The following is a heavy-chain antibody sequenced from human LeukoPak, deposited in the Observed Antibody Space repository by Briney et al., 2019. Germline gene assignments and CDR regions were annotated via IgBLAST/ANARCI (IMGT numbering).Heavy chain of an antibody. CDR3: ARWTTTYLDY. CDR1: GYTFIRYY. CDR2: VNPSGDST. D-gene: IGHD3/OR15-3a*01. J-gene: IGHJ4*02. Sequence: AAVKVSCKASGYTFIRYYIHWVRQAPGQGLEWMGIVNPSGDSTNYAQKFQGRVTMTRDTSTSTVYMELSSLRSEDTAVYYCARWTTTYLDYWGQGTLVTVSS. V-gene: IGHV1-46*01.